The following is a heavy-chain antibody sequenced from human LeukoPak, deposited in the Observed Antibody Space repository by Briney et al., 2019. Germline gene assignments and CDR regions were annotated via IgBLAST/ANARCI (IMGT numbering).Heavy chain of an antibody. J-gene: IGHJ6*02. Sequence: PGGSLRLSCAASGFTFSSYSMNWVRQAPGKGLEWVSSISSSSSYIYYADSVKGRFTISRDNAKNSLYLQMNSLRAEDTAVYYCARVLRAAAGSNGMDVWGQGTTVTVSS. V-gene: IGHV3-21*01. CDR1: GFTFSSYS. CDR3: ARVLRAAAGSNGMDV. CDR2: ISSSSSYI. D-gene: IGHD6-13*01.